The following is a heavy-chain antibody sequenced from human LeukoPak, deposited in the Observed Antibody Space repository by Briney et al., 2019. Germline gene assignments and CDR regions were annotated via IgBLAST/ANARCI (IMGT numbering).Heavy chain of an antibody. CDR1: GFSLSTSGMC. CDR2: IDWDDDK. D-gene: IGHD3-22*01. J-gene: IGHJ4*02. CDR3: ARSLDYYDSSGYYSQDFDY. Sequence: RACGPALVKPTQTLTLTCTFSGFSLSTSGMCVSWIRQPHEKAQEWLILIDWDDDKYYHTSLKTRLTISRDTSKNQVVLTMTNMDPVDTATYYCARSLDYYDSSGYYSQDFDYWGQGTLVTVSS. V-gene: IGHV2-70*01.